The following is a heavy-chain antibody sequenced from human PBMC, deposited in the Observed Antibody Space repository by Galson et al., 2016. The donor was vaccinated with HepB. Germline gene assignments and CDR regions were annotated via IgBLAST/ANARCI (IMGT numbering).Heavy chain of an antibody. CDR2: IKSKTDGGKT. Sequence: SLRLSCAASGFSFSHAWMHWVRQAPGKGLEWVGRIKSKTDGGKTDYAAPVKGRFAISRDDSKNQLYLQMNRLKTEDTGVYYCTVAATYDFWSGYYMLDPWGQGTLVTVSS. D-gene: IGHD3-3*01. CDR1: GFSFSHAW. V-gene: IGHV3-15*07. J-gene: IGHJ5*02. CDR3: TVAATYDFWSGYYMLDP.